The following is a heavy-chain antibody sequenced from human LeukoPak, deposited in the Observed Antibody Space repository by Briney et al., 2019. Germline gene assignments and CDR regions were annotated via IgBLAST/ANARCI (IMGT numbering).Heavy chain of an antibody. CDR3: ARGYNHRGSGSYYNILDY. D-gene: IGHD3-10*01. CDR1: GYTFTSYY. CDR2: INPSDGST. V-gene: IGHV1-46*01. J-gene: IGHJ4*02. Sequence: VASVKVSCKASGYTFTSYYMHWVRQAPGQGLEWMGIINPSDGSTDYAQQFQGRVTVTRDASTTTVYMELRSLRSEDTAVYYCARGYNHRGSGSYYNILDYWGQGTLVTVSS.